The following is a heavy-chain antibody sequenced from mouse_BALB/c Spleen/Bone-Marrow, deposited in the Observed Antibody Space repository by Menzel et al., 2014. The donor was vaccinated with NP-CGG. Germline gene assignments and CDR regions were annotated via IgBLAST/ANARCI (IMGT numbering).Heavy chain of an antibody. CDR2: IDPSDSET. CDR1: GYTFTSYW. J-gene: IGHJ4*01. Sequence: QVQLQQSGAELVKPGAPVKLSCKASGYTFTSYWMNWVKQRPGRGLEWIGRIDPSDSETHYNQKIKDKATLTADKSSSTAYIQLSSLTSEDSAVCYCARALGDGYYYAMDYWGQGTSVTGSS. CDR3: ARALGDGYYYAMDY. V-gene: IGHV1-69*02. D-gene: IGHD2-3*01.